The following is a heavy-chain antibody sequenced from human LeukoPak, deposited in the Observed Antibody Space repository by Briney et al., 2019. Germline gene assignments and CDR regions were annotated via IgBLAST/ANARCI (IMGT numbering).Heavy chain of an antibody. CDR3: AKFEGRITIFGVVIL. CDR2: ISASGGRT. D-gene: IGHD3-3*01. Sequence: GGSLRLSCATSGFTYSTYAMSWARQAPGKGLEWVSAISASGGRTYYADSVKGRFTISRDNSKNTLYLQMNSLRAEDTAVYYCAKFEGRITIFGVVILWGQGTLVTVSS. CDR1: GFTYSTYA. J-gene: IGHJ4*02. V-gene: IGHV3-23*01.